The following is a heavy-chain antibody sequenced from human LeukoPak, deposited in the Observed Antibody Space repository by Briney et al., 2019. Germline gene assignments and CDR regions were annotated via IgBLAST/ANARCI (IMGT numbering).Heavy chain of an antibody. CDR3: ASGVYYDILTGYYLDAFDI. CDR1: GYTFTSYY. J-gene: IGHJ3*02. Sequence: ASVKVSCKASGYTFTSYYMHWVRQAPGQGLEWMGWINPNSGGTNYAQKFQGRVTMTRDTSISTAYMELSRLRSDDTAVYYCASGVYYDILTGYYLDAFDIWGQGTMVTVSS. V-gene: IGHV1-2*02. CDR2: INPNSGGT. D-gene: IGHD3-9*01.